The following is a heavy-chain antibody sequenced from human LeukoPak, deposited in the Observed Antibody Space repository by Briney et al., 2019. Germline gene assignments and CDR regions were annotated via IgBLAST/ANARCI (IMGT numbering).Heavy chain of an antibody. J-gene: IGHJ2*01. CDR3: AKGVGYFGWYFDL. D-gene: IGHD2-8*02. CDR2: ISGSGGST. V-gene: IGHV3-23*01. Sequence: GGSLRLSCAASGFTFSSYAMSWVRQAPGKGLEWVSAISGSGGSTYYADSVKGRFTISRDNSKNTLYLQMNSLRAEGTAVYYCAKGVGYFGWYFDLWGRGTLVTVSS. CDR1: GFTFSSYA.